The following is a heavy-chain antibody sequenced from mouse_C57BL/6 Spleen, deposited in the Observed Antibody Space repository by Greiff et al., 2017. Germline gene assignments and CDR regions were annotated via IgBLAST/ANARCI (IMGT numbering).Heavy chain of an antibody. Sequence: VQLQQPGAELVKPGASVKLSCKASGYTFTSYWMHWVKQRPGRGLEWIGRIDPNSGGTKYNEKFKSKATLTVDKPSSTAYMQLSSLTSEDSAVYESARLANWAVYYFDYWGQGTTLTVSS. V-gene: IGHV1-72*01. CDR1: GYTFTSYW. J-gene: IGHJ2*01. CDR3: ARLANWAVYYFDY. D-gene: IGHD4-1*01. CDR2: IDPNSGGT.